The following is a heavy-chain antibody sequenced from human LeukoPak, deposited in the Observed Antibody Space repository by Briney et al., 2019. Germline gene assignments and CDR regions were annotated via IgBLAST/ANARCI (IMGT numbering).Heavy chain of an antibody. CDR2: IASDGSST. CDR3: ARGRPHGNDY. J-gene: IGHJ4*02. D-gene: IGHD4-23*01. Sequence: GGSLRLSCAASGFTFSSYWMNWVRQAPGKGLVWVSRIASDGSSTTYADSVKGRFSISRNNAKNTLYLQMNSLRVEDTAVYCCARGRPHGNDYWGQGTLVTVSS. V-gene: IGHV3-74*01. CDR1: GFTFSSYW.